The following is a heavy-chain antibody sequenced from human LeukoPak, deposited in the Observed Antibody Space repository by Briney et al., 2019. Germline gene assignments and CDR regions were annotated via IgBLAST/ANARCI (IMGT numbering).Heavy chain of an antibody. J-gene: IGHJ5*02. V-gene: IGHV3-21*01. CDR2: ISSSSSYI. Sequence: GGSLRLSCAASGFTFSSYSKNWVRQAPGKGLEWVSSISSSSSYIYYADSVKGRFTISRDNAKNSLYLQMNSLRAEDTAVYYCVVLHYDILTGYPNWFDPWGQGTLVTVSS. CDR3: VVLHYDILTGYPNWFDP. D-gene: IGHD3-9*01. CDR1: GFTFSSYS.